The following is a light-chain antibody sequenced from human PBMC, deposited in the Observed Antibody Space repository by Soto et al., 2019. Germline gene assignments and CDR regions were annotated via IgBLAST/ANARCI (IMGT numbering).Light chain of an antibody. CDR2: DVS. V-gene: IGLV2-14*01. CDR3: SSYTSSSTLV. CDR1: SNDVGGYNY. Sequence: QSALTQPAPVSGSPGQSITISCTGTSNDVGGYNYVSWYQQHPGKAPKLMIYDVSNRPSGVSNRFSGSKSGNTASLTISGLQAEDEAHYYCSSYTSSSTLVFGGGTKLTVL. J-gene: IGLJ2*01.